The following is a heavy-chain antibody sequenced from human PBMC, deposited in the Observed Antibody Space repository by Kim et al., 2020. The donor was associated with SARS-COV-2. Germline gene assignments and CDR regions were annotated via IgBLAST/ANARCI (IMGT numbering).Heavy chain of an antibody. CDR3: AREDNSCYRY. D-gene: IGHD2-2*02. V-gene: IGHV3-7*01. J-gene: IGHJ4*02. Sequence: EKFYLGSVAGRLTISKDNAKNSLYLQMDGLRAEDTAVYYCAREDNSCYRYWGQGTLVTVSS. CDR2: EK.